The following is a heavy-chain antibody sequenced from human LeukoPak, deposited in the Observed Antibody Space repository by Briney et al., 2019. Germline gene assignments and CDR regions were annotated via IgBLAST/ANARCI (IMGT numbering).Heavy chain of an antibody. Sequence: WIRQPPGMGLEWIGYIYTSGSTNYNPSLKSRGTISVDTSKNQLSLKLNSVTAADTAVYYCVRVQGSSWFDPWGQGILVTVSS. CDR2: IYTSGST. J-gene: IGHJ5*02. CDR3: VRVQGSSWFDP. V-gene: IGHV4-4*09. D-gene: IGHD1-26*01.